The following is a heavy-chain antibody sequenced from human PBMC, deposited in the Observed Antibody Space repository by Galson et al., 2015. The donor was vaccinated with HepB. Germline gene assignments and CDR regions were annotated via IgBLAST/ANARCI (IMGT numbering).Heavy chain of an antibody. CDR1: GYTLTELS. V-gene: IGHV1-24*01. CDR3: ATGVSGHYGPENYYKLDY. Sequence: SVKVSCKVSGYTLTELSMHWVRQAPGKGLEWMGGFDPQDVVTLYAQKFQDRVTMTEDTSTDTAYMELSSLRSEDTAVYYCATGVSGHYGPENYYKLDYWGQGTLITVSS. CDR2: FDPQDVVT. D-gene: IGHD3-10*01. J-gene: IGHJ4*02.